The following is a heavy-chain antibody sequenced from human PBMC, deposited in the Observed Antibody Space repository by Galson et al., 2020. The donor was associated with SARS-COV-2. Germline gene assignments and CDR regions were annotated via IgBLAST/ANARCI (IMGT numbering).Heavy chain of an antibody. CDR1: GGSISSYY. Sequence: ETSETLSLTCTVSGGSISSYYWSWIRQPPGKGLEWIGYFYYSGSTNYNPSLKSRVTISVDTSKNQFSLKLSSVTAADTAVYYCARDSARSRGYSGYEIGPNNWFDPWGQGTLVTVSS. CDR3: ARDSARSRGYSGYEIGPNNWFDP. J-gene: IGHJ5*02. V-gene: IGHV4-59*01. D-gene: IGHD5-12*01. CDR2: FYYSGST.